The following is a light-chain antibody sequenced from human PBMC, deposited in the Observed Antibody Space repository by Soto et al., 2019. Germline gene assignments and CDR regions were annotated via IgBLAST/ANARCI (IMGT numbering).Light chain of an antibody. V-gene: IGLV2-14*01. J-gene: IGLJ1*01. CDR2: DVS. Sequence: QSALTQPASVSGSPGQSITISCTGTSSDVGDYNYVSWYQQHPGKAPKLMIYDVSNRPSGVSNRFSGSKSGYTASLTISGLQAEDEADYYCSSYTSSSTLYVFGTGTKLTVL. CDR3: SSYTSSSTLYV. CDR1: SSDVGDYNY.